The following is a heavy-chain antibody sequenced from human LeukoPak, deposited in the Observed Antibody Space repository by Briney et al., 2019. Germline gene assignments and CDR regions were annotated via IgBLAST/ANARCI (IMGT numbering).Heavy chain of an antibody. CDR1: GGTFSSYA. Sequence: VASVNVSCKASGGTFSSYAISWVRQAPGQGLEWMGGIIPILGTANYAQKFQGRVTITADESTSTAYMELSSLRSEDTAVYYCARDQYCSSTSCYAFDYWGQGTLVTVSS. CDR3: ARDQYCSSTSCYAFDY. D-gene: IGHD2-2*01. CDR2: IIPILGTA. V-gene: IGHV1-69*13. J-gene: IGHJ4*02.